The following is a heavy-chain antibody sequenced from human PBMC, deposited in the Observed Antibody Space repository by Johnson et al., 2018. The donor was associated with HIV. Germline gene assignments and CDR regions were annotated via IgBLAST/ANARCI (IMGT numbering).Heavy chain of an antibody. D-gene: IGHD3-10*01. J-gene: IGHJ3*02. CDR3: ARGRIYGAFAFDI. V-gene: IGHV3-7*05. CDR2: IKQDGSEK. Sequence: MLLVESGGGLVQPGGSLRLSCAASGFTFSSYWMSWVRQAPGKGLEWVANIKQDGSEKYYVDSVKGRFTISRDNAKNSLYLQMNSLRAEDTAVYYCARGRIYGAFAFDIWVQGTMVTVSS. CDR1: GFTFSSYW.